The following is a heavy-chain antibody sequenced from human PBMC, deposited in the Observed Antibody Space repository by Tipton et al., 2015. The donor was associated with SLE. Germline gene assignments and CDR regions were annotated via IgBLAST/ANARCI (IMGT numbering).Heavy chain of an antibody. Sequence: LRLSCAASGFSFDTHYISWVRQAPGKGLEWVGEINQSGSTKYNPSLKSRVTISVDTSKNQFSLKLSSVTAADTAVYYCARSAVADHFDYWGQGTLVTVSS. CDR3: ARSAVADHFDY. D-gene: IGHD6-19*01. J-gene: IGHJ4*02. V-gene: IGHV4-34*01. CDR2: INQSGST. CDR1: GFSFDTHY.